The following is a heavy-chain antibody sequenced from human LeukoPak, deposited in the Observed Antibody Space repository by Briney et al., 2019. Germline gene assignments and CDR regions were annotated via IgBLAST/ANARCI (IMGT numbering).Heavy chain of an antibody. D-gene: IGHD1-1*01. CDR2: ISAYNGNT. CDR1: GYTFTSYG. Sequence: GASVKVSCKASGYTFTSYGISWVRQAPGQGLEWMGWISAYNGNTNYAQKLQGRVTMTTDTSTSTAYMELRSLRSDDTAVYYCARGGTVNWNDTPLSWFDPWGQGTLVTVSS. J-gene: IGHJ5*02. CDR3: ARGGTVNWNDTPLSWFDP. V-gene: IGHV1-18*01.